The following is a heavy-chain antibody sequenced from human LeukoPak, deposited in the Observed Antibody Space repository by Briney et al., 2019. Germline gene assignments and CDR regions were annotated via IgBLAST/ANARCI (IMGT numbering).Heavy chain of an antibody. CDR2: IKSKTDGGTT. CDR1: GFTFSNAW. CDR3: TTAYEQWLAHYYDY. D-gene: IGHD6-19*01. V-gene: IGHV3-15*01. J-gene: IGHJ4*02. Sequence: GGSLRLSCAASGFTFSNAWMSWVRRAPGKGLDWVGRIKSKTDGGTTDYAAPVKGRFTISRDDSKNTLYLQMNSLKTEDTAVYYCTTAYEQWLAHYYDYWGQGTLVTVSS.